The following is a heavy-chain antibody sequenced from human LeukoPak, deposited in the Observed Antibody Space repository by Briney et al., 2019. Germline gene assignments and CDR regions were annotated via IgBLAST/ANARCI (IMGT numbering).Heavy chain of an antibody. CDR2: VYASGST. CDR1: GASISSYY. J-gene: IGHJ6*02. Sequence: SGTLSLTCSVSGASISSYYWSWIRQPAGKGLEWIGRVYASGSTKYNPSLKSRVTMSVDTSKNQFSLRLSSVTAADTAIYYCARGYCGGDCYSGYYYALDVWGQGTTVTVSS. D-gene: IGHD2-21*02. V-gene: IGHV4-4*07. CDR3: ARGYCGGDCYSGYYYALDV.